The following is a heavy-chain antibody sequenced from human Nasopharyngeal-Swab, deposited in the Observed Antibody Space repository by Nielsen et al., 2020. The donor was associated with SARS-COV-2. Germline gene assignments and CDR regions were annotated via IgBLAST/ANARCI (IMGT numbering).Heavy chain of an antibody. J-gene: IGHJ4*02. V-gene: IGHV3-23*01. D-gene: IGHD2-2*01. Sequence: WIRQPPGKGLEWVSAISGSGGSTYYADSVKGRFTISRDNSKNTLYLQMNSLRAEDTAVYYCAKDEYIVVVPAARRLDYWGQGTLVTVSS. CDR2: ISGSGGST. CDR3: AKDEYIVVVPAARRLDY.